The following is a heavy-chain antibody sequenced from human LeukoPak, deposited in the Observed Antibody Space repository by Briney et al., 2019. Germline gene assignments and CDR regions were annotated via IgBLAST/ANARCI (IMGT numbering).Heavy chain of an antibody. J-gene: IGHJ4*02. CDR1: GGSFSGYY. V-gene: IGHV4-34*01. Sequence: SETLSLTCAVYGGSFSGYYWSWIRQPPGKGLEWIGETNHSGSTNYNPSLKSRVTISVDTSKKQFPLKLSSVTAADTAVYYCARGLSAIVYWGQGTLVTVSS. CDR3: ARGLSAIVY. CDR2: TNHSGST.